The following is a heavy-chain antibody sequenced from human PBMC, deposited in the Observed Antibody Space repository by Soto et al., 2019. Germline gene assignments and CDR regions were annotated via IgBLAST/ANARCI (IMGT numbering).Heavy chain of an antibody. CDR2: IIPIFGTA. D-gene: IGHD3-9*01. Sequence: SVKVSCKASGGTFSSYAISWVRQAPGQGLEWMGGIIPIFGTANYAQKFQGRVTITADESTSTAYMELSSLRSEDTAVYYCARDGIYYDILTGYSASPFDYWGQGTLVTVS. J-gene: IGHJ4*02. CDR1: GGTFSSYA. V-gene: IGHV1-69*13. CDR3: ARDGIYYDILTGYSASPFDY.